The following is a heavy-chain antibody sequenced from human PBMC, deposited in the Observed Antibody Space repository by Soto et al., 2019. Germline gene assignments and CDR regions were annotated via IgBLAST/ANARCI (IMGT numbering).Heavy chain of an antibody. Sequence: KISCKGSGYSFTSYWISWVRQMPGKGLEWMGRIDPSDSYTNYSPSFQGHVTISADKSISTAYLQWSSLKASDTAIYYCARLLQQSYYYYGMDVWGQGTTVTVSS. CDR3: ARLLQQSYYYYGMDV. D-gene: IGHD1-1*01. CDR2: IDPSDSYT. V-gene: IGHV5-10-1*01. CDR1: GYSFTSYW. J-gene: IGHJ6*02.